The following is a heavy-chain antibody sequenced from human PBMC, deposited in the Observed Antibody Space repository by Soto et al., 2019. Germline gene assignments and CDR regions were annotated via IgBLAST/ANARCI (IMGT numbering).Heavy chain of an antibody. CDR3: VRVRGAAAGTSCWFGR. D-gene: IGHD6-13*01. CDR1: GYTFTSYG. V-gene: IGHV1-18*03. Sequence: ASVKVSCKASGYTFTSYGISWVRQPPAQGLEEMGWISAYNGNTNYAQKLQGRVTMTTNTSTSTAYMELRILRSDVMAVYYCVRVRGAAAGTSCWFGRWGQGTLVTVSS. J-gene: IGHJ5*02. CDR2: ISAYNGNT.